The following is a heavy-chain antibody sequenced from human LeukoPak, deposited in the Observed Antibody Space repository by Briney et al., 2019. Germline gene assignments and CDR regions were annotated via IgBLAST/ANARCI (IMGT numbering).Heavy chain of an antibody. D-gene: IGHD1-1*01. V-gene: IGHV1-2*04. CDR3: AVASTPAGYGAEYFQH. Sequence: GASVKVSCKASGYTFTGYYMHWVRQAPGRGLEWMGWINPNSGGTNYAQKFQGWVTMTRDTSISTAYMELSRLRSDDTAVYYCAVASTPAGYGAEYFQHWGQGTLVTVSS. CDR2: INPNSGGT. J-gene: IGHJ1*01. CDR1: GYTFTGYY.